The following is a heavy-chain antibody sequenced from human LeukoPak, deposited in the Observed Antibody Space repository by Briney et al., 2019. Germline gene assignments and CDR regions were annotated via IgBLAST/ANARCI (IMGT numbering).Heavy chain of an antibody. CDR2: IYYSGST. CDR3: ARDASSGHASRFDAFDI. CDR1: GGSISSYY. V-gene: IGHV4-59*12. Sequence: PSETLSLTCTVSGGSISSYYWSWIRQPPGKGLEWIGYIYYSGSTNYNPSLKSRVTISVDTSKNQFSLKLSSVTAADTAVYYCARDASSGHASRFDAFDIWGQGTMVTVSS. J-gene: IGHJ3*02. D-gene: IGHD6-19*01.